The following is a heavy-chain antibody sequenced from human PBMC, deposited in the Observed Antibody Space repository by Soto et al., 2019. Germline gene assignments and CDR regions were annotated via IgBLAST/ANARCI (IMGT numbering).Heavy chain of an antibody. CDR3: AKDLAGGVMDV. CDR2: ITYDGSNK. CDR1: GFTFSSYG. D-gene: IGHD3-10*01. V-gene: IGHV3-30*18. Sequence: LRLSCAVSGFTFSSYGMHWVRQAPGKGLEWVAVITYDGSNKYYGDSVKGRFAISRDNSRDTLYLQMNSLRAEDTAVYYCAKDLAGGVMDVWGQGTTVTVYS. J-gene: IGHJ6*02.